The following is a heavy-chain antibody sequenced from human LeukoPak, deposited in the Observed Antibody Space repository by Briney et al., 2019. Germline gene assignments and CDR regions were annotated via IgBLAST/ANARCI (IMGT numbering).Heavy chain of an antibody. CDR3: AKDLRWLQSYYYYGMDV. V-gene: IGHV3-30*18. Sequence: GRSLRLSCAASGFTFSSYGMHWVRQAPGKGLEWVAVISYDGSNKYYADSVKGRFTISRDNSKNTLYLQMNSLRAEDTAAYYCAKDLRWLQSYYYYGMDVWGQGTTVTVSS. J-gene: IGHJ6*02. CDR2: ISYDGSNK. CDR1: GFTFSSYG. D-gene: IGHD5-24*01.